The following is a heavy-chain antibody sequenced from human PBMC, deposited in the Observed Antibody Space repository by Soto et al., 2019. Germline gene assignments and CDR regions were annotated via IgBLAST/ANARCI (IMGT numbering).Heavy chain of an antibody. V-gene: IGHV3-33*01. CDR1: GFTYGHFG. CDR2: VWHDGSKK. J-gene: IGHJ3*02. Sequence: QVQLVESGGGVVQPGRSLRLSCATSGFTYGHFGMHWDRQAPGKGLEWVAVVWHDGSKKLYADSAKGRFTISRAESKNAMDLQLNGLRVEDTAVYYCTRDAYGNVGQWGAYDIWGQGTTVIVSS. D-gene: IGHD1-26*01. CDR3: TRDAYGNVGQWGAYDI.